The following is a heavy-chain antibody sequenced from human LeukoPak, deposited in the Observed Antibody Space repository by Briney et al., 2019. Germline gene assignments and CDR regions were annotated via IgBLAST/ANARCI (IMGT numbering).Heavy chain of an antibody. CDR2: INPNSGGT. D-gene: IGHD6-19*01. V-gene: IGHV1-2*02. CDR3: ATAPYSKGWHSWFDP. CDR1: GYTFTGYY. Sequence: ASVKVSCKASGYTFTGYYIHWVRQAPGQGLEWMGWINPNSGGTNYAQKFQGRVTMTRDTSISTAYVELSRLRSEDTALYYCATAPYSKGWHSWFDPWGQGTLVTVSS. J-gene: IGHJ5*02.